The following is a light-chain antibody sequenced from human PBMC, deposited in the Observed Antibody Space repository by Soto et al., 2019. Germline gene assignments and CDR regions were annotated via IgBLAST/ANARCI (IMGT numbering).Light chain of an antibody. CDR2: DAS. J-gene: IGKJ5*01. CDR1: QSVSSNY. CDR3: QQYGRSPIT. V-gene: IGKV3D-20*01. Sequence: EIVLTQSPATLSLSPWERATLSCGASQSVSSNYLAWYQQKPGLAPRLLIYDASYRANDIPDRFSGSGSGTDFTLTISRLDPEDFAVYYCQQYGRSPITFGQGTRLEIK.